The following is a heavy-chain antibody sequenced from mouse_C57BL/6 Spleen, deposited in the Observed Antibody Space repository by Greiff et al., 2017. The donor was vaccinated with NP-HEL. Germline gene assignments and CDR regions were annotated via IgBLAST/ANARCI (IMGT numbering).Heavy chain of an antibody. CDR3: TNGNSYYLDY. CDR1: GFNIKDDY. CDR2: IDPENGDT. J-gene: IGHJ2*01. Sequence: LQQSGAELVRPGASVKLSCTASGFNIKDDYMHWVKQRPEQGLEWIGWIDPENGDTEYASKFQGKATITADTSSNTAYLQLSSLTSEDTAVYYCTNGNSYYLDYWGQGTTLTVAS. V-gene: IGHV14-4*01. D-gene: IGHD2-1*01.